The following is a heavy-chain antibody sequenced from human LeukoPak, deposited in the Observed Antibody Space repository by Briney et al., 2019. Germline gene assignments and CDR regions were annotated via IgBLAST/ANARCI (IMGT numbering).Heavy chain of an antibody. Sequence: PGGSLRLSCAASGFTFSNYAMHWVRQAPGKGLEWVAVISYDGSNKYYADSVKGRLTISRDNSKNTLYLQVNSLRAEDTAVYYCARDNYGSDYWGQGTLVTVSP. V-gene: IGHV3-30-3*01. CDR2: ISYDGSNK. CDR1: GFTFSNYA. J-gene: IGHJ4*02. CDR3: ARDNYGSDY. D-gene: IGHD3-10*01.